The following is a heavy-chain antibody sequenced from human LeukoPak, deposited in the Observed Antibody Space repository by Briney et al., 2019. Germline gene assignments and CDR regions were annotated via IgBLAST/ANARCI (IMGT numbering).Heavy chain of an antibody. CDR2: MNTNSGNT. V-gene: IGHV1-8*01. CDR1: GYTFTSYD. J-gene: IGHJ4*02. D-gene: IGHD4-17*01. Sequence: ASVKLSCKASGYTFTSYDINRVRQATGQGLELMGGMNTNSGNTDYAQKFPGRGTMTMNTSISTAYMELTSLRSEDTAVYYCARGPTMTTVPTVFFVWGQGTLVTVSS. CDR3: ARGPTMTTVPTVFFV.